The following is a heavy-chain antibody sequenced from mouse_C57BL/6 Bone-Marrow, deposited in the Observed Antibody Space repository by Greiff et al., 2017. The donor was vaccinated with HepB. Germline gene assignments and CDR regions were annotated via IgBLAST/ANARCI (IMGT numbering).Heavy chain of an antibody. CDR3: ARGGSPYYAMDY. CDR2: ISYSGST. J-gene: IGHJ4*01. V-gene: IGHV3-1*01. CDR1: GYSITSGYD. Sequence: EVKLQESGPGMVKPSQSLSLTCTVTGYSITSGYDWHWIRHFPGNKLEWMGYISYSGSTNYNPSLKSRISITHDTSKNHFFLKLNSVTTEDTATYYCARGGSPYYAMDYWGQGTSVTVSS.